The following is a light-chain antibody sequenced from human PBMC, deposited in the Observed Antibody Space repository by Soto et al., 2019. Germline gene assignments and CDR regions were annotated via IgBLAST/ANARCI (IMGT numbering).Light chain of an antibody. CDR3: QQYGHSLWT. CDR1: QSVSSSY. Sequence: IVLTQSPGTLSFTQGERATLSCRASQSVSSSYLAWYQQKPGQAPRLLIYGASSRATGIPNRFSGSGSGTDFTLTISRLEPEDYAVYYCQQYGHSLWTFGQGTKVDIK. V-gene: IGKV3-20*01. CDR2: GAS. J-gene: IGKJ1*01.